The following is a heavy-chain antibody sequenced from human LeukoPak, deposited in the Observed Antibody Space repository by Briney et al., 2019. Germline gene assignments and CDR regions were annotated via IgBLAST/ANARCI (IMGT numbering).Heavy chain of an antibody. CDR1: GYAFINYG. D-gene: IGHD2/OR15-2a*01. V-gene: IGHV1-18*01. J-gene: IGHJ5*02. Sequence: ASVKVSCTASGYAFINYGITWVRQAPGQGLEWMGWSSPYNGKTNYAQKLQGRVTMSTDTSTNTAYMELRSLRSDDTAVYYCARGGIDIVTVPVSNWFDPWGQGTLVTVSS. CDR3: ARGGIDIVTVPVSNWFDP. CDR2: SSPYNGKT.